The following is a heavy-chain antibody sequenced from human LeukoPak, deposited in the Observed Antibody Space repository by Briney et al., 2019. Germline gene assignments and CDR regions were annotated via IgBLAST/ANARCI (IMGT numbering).Heavy chain of an antibody. CDR1: GFAFSNTG. V-gene: IGHV3-23*01. CDR2: ISPTGEGT. J-gene: IGHJ4*02. D-gene: IGHD4-17*01. CDR3: ARDAGGAWPFDY. Sequence: SGGSLRLSCAASGFAFSNTGMTCVRQAPGRGLEWVSTISPTGEGTHSADSVKGRFTISRDNSKNTLPLEMNSLRADDTATYYCARDAGGAWPFDYWGQGTRVIVSS.